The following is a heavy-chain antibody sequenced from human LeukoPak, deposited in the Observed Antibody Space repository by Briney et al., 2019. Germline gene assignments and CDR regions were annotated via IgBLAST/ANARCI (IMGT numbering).Heavy chain of an antibody. CDR1: GGSFSVYY. D-gene: IGHD6-19*01. CDR3: AGIAVAGTIYFDY. CDR2: INHSGST. J-gene: IGHJ4*02. V-gene: IGHV4-34*01. Sequence: SETLSLTCAVYGGSFSVYYWSWIRQPPGKGLEWIGEINHSGSTNYNPSLKSRVTISVDTSKNQFSLKLSSVTAADTAVYYCAGIAVAGTIYFDYWGQGTLVTVSS.